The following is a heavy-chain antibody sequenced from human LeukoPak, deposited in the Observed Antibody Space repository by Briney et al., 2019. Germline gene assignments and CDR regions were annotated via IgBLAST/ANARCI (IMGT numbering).Heavy chain of an antibody. J-gene: IGHJ3*02. CDR3: ATSTYYYDSSGYYYTDAFDI. V-gene: IGHV1-2*02. Sequence: ASVKVSCKASGYTFTYYAMHWVRQAPGQGLEWMGWINPNSGGTNYAQKFQGRVTMTRDTSISTAYMELSRLRSDDTAVYYCATSTYYYDSSGYYYTDAFDIWGQGTMVTVSS. CDR1: GYTFTYYA. CDR2: INPNSGGT. D-gene: IGHD3-22*01.